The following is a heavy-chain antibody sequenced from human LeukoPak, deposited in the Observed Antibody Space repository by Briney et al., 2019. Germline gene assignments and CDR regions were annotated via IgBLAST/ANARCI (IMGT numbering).Heavy chain of an antibody. CDR3: ARGKEDYYGMDV. Sequence: PGRSLRLSCAASGFTFSSYGMHWVRQAPGKGLEWVPLIWYDGSNKYYADSVKGRFTISRDNSKNTLYLQMNSLRAEDTAVYYCARGKEDYYGMDVWGQGTTVTVSS. J-gene: IGHJ6*02. V-gene: IGHV3-33*01. CDR1: GFTFSSYG. CDR2: IWYDGSNK.